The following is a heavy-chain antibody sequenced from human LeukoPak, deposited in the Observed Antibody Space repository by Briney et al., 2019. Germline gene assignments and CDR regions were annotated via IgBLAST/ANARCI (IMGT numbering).Heavy chain of an antibody. CDR2: VTGSGGDT. CDR3: ARGTLEPCSGASCYPLDS. CDR1: GFTFSNYA. V-gene: IGHV3-23*01. D-gene: IGHD2-15*01. Sequence: PGGSLRLSSAASGFTFSNYAMSWVRQTPGKGLECVSVVTGSGGDTYYTGSVNGRFTISRDNSKNTLYLRMNSLRDEDTAVYYCARGTLEPCSGASCYPLDSWGQGTLVTVSS. J-gene: IGHJ5*01.